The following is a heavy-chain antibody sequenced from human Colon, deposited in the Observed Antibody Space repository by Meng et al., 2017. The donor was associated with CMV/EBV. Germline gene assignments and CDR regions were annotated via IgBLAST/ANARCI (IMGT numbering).Heavy chain of an antibody. D-gene: IGHD3-22*01. J-gene: IGHJ5*02. CDR1: SA. CDR2: ISSHANSYAT. CDR3: TRPWDYYDSSGYYWGGFDP. V-gene: IGHV3-73*01. Sequence: SALHWFRQASGQGLEWLGRISSHANSYATAYAASVRGRFTISRDDSKNTAYLQMNSLKTEDTAVYYCTRPWDYYDSSGYYWGGFDPWGQGTLVTVSS.